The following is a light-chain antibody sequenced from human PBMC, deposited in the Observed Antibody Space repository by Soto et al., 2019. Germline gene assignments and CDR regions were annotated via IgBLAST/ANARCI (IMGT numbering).Light chain of an antibody. CDR1: QSISKF. J-gene: IGKJ1*01. CDR3: QQYSSDSGT. Sequence: DIQMTQSPSNLPASVGDRVTITCRASQSISKFLAWYQQKPGKAPKLLIYGASSLDSGVPPRFGGSGSGTEFTLSISSLQPDDFATYYCQQYSSDSGTFGQGTRVEIK. V-gene: IGKV1-5*01. CDR2: GAS.